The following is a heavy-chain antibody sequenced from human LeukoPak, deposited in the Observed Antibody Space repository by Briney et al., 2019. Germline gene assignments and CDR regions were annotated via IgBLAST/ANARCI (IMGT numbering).Heavy chain of an antibody. CDR1: GGSISSSSYY. CDR3: ARLAGDVDIVATFVDY. Sequence: PSETLSLTCTVSGGSISSSSYYWGWIRQPPGKGLEWIGSIYYSGSTYYNPSLKGRVTISVDTSKNQFSLKLSSVTAADTAVYYCARLAGDVDIVATFVDYWGQGTLVTVSS. J-gene: IGHJ4*02. CDR2: IYYSGST. D-gene: IGHD5-12*01. V-gene: IGHV4-39*01.